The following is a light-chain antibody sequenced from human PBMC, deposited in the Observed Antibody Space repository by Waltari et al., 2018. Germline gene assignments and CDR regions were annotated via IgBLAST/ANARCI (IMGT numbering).Light chain of an antibody. J-gene: IGKJ1*01. Sequence: DIQMTQSPSTLSASVGDRVTITCRASQRITTWLAWYQQKPGRAPKLLIYKASTLQSGVPSRFSASGSGTEFTLTISSLQPDDFATYYCQKYVSAPPTFGQGTKVEIK. CDR3: QKYVSAPPT. CDR2: KAS. V-gene: IGKV1-5*03. CDR1: QRITTW.